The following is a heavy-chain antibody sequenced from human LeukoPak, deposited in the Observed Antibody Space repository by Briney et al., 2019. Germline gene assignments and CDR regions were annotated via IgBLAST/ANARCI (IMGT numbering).Heavy chain of an antibody. Sequence: ASVKVSCKASGYTFTGYYMHWVRQAPGQGLEWMGWINPNSGGSNYAQKFQGWVTMTRDTSISTAYMELSRPRSDDTAVYYCARARGYYGSGSYPNDAFDIWGQGTMVTVSS. D-gene: IGHD3-10*01. CDR2: INPNSGGS. V-gene: IGHV1-2*04. J-gene: IGHJ3*02. CDR3: ARARGYYGSGSYPNDAFDI. CDR1: GYTFTGYY.